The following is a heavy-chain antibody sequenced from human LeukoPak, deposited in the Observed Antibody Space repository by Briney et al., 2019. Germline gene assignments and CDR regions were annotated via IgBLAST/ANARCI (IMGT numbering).Heavy chain of an antibody. V-gene: IGHV3-23*01. CDR1: GFSFRTSP. CDR2: INSDSNDT. J-gene: IGHJ4*02. CDR3: VRKDSGLHPFDL. Sequence: GGSLRLSCAASGFSFRTSPMSWVRQVPGKGPEWVSGINSDSNDTPYADSVKGRFTISRDSAKNMLYLQMRSLRVEDTAVYYCVRKDSGLHPFDLWGQGTRVTVSS.